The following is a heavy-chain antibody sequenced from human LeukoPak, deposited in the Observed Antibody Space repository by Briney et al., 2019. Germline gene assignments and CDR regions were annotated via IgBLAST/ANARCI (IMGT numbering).Heavy chain of an antibody. V-gene: IGHV1-3*01. CDR3: ARVSPLRGSDY. J-gene: IGHJ4*02. CDR1: GYTFTSYA. D-gene: IGHD3-10*01. CDR2: INAGNTNT. Sequence: GASVKVSCKASGYTFTSYAIHWVRQAPGQRLEWMGWINAGNTNTKYSQKFQDRVTITSDTAARTAYMELSSLRSEDTAVYYCARVSPLRGSDYWGQGTLVTVSS.